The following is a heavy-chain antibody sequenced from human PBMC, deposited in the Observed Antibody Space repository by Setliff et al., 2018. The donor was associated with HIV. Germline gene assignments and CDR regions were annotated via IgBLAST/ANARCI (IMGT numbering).Heavy chain of an antibody. V-gene: IGHV4-61*09. CDR3: ARLTTTYYYDNSAYYHTV. J-gene: IGHJ4*02. CDR1: GASVTNVLYY. D-gene: IGHD3-22*01. Sequence: KASETLSLTCTVSGASVTNVLYYWSWLRQPAGKGLEWIRHIYTSGNSTYTNYNSSLESRVAISLGTSKNQFSLKLSSVTAADTAVYYCARLTTTYYYDNSAYYHTVWGQGTLVTVSS. CDR2: IYTSGNSTYT.